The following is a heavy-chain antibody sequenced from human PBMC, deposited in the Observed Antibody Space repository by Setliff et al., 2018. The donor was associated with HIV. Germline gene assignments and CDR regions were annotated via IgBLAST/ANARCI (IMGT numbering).Heavy chain of an antibody. J-gene: IGHJ3*01. CDR2: IIPVLGIT. V-gene: IGHV1-69*10. CDR1: GGTLSTYG. D-gene: IGHD6-13*01. CDR3: ARGLPADGYAFDL. Sequence: SVKVSCKASGGTLSTYGISWVRQAPGQGLEWMGGIIPVLGITNYAQKFQGRVTITADKSTSTAYMELSSLRSEDTAVYYCARGLPADGYAFDLWGQGTMVTVSS.